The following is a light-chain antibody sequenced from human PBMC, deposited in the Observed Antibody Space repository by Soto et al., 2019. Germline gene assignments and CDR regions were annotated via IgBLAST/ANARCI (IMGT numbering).Light chain of an antibody. Sequence: DTVMTLSTDSLSVSLGERATIDCKSSRSVIHSTNNKNYLAWYQQKAGQPPKLLIYWASTRDSGVPDRFSGSGSGTDFTRTISSLQAEDVAVYYCQQYDNTPFTFGPGTKLDIK. J-gene: IGKJ3*01. CDR3: QQYDNTPFT. CDR1: RSVIHSTNNKNY. V-gene: IGKV4-1*01. CDR2: WAS.